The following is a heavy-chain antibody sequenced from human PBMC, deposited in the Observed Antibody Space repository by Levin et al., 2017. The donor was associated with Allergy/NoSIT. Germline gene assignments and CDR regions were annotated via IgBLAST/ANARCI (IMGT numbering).Heavy chain of an antibody. CDR1: GGTFSSYA. CDR3: ALRASGAAIDYGMDV. Sequence: SVKVSCKASGGTFSSYAISWVRQAPGQGLEWMGGIIPIFGTANYAQKFQGRVTITADKSTSTAYMELSSLRSEDTAVYYCALRASGAAIDYGMDVWGQGITVTVSS. V-gene: IGHV1-69*06. CDR2: IIPIFGTA. D-gene: IGHD6-13*01. J-gene: IGHJ6*02.